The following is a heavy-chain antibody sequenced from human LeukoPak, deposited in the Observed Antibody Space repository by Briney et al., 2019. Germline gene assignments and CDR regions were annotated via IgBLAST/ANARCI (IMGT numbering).Heavy chain of an antibody. CDR1: GGTFSSYA. CDR2: IIPIFGTA. Sequence: SVKVSCKASGGTFSSYAISWARQAPGQGLEWMGGIIPIFGTANYAQKFQGRVTITADESTSTAYMELSSLRSEDTAVYYCARVGYSYGYYYYGMDVWGQGTTVTVSS. V-gene: IGHV1-69*13. CDR3: ARVGYSYGYYYYGMDV. D-gene: IGHD5-18*01. J-gene: IGHJ6*02.